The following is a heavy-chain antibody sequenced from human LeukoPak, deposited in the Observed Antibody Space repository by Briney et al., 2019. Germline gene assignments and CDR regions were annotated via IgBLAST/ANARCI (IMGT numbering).Heavy chain of an antibody. D-gene: IGHD5-18*01. CDR2: IGSSSSYI. CDR1: DFTFSNYW. CDR3: ARRATTERGHSYGLDY. Sequence: PGGSLRLSCVASDFTFSNYWMSWVRQAPGKGLEWVSPIGSSSSYIYYADSMTGRFTISRDNAKNSLYLQMNSLRAEDTAMYYCARRATTERGHSYGLDYWGQGTLVTVSS. V-gene: IGHV3-21*01. J-gene: IGHJ4*02.